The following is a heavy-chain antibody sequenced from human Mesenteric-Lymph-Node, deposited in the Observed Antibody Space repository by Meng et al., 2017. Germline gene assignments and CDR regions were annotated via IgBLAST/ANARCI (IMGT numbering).Heavy chain of an antibody. D-gene: IGHD1-26*01. CDR2: INWDGVGI. CDR3: AKDSNRYGGIGHFDS. J-gene: IGHJ4*02. Sequence: GESLKISCAASGFTLDDYAMHWVRQAPGKGPEWVSLINWDGVGIFSADSVKGRFTISRDNRRNSLYLQMSSLRADDTALYYCAKDSNRYGGIGHFDSWGQGTLVTVSS. V-gene: IGHV3-43D*03. CDR1: GFTLDDYA.